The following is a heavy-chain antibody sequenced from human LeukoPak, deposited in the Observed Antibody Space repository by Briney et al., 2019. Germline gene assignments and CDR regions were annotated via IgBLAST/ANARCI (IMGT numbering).Heavy chain of an antibody. CDR1: GYSFTSYW. V-gene: IGHV5-51*01. CDR3: ARPRYYYDSSGYSPYYFDY. Sequence: GESLKISCKGSGYSFTSYWIGWVRQMPGKGLEWMGIIYPGDSDTRYSPSFQGQVTISADKSISTAYLQWSSLKASDTAMYYCARPRYYYDSSGYSPYYFDYWGQGTLVTVSS. D-gene: IGHD3-22*01. J-gene: IGHJ4*02. CDR2: IYPGDSDT.